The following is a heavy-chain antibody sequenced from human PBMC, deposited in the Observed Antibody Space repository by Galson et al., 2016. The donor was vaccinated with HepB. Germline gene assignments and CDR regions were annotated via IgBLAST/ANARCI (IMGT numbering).Heavy chain of an antibody. CDR3: ARGGRNRINDAFDM. D-gene: IGHD3-16*01. Sequence: SLRLSCAGSGFTVSSNYMNWVRQAPGKGLEWVSLIYTGGVTYYADPVKGRFTISRDNSKNTLYLQMNSLRAEDTAVYYCARGGRNRINDAFDMWGQGTMVTVSS. J-gene: IGHJ3*02. CDR2: IYTGGVT. V-gene: IGHV3-53*01. CDR1: GFTVSSNY.